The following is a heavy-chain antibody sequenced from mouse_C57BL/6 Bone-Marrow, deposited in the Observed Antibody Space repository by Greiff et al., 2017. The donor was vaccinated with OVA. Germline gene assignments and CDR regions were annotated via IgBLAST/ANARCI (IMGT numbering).Heavy chain of an antibody. CDR1: GYSFTGYF. D-gene: IGHD2-5*01. J-gene: IGHJ2*01. V-gene: IGHV1-20*01. CDR3: ARSSNYGYFDY. CDR2: INPYNGDT. Sequence: VQLQQSGPELVKPGDSVKISCKASGYSFTGYFMNWVMQSHGKSLEWIGRINPYNGDTFYNQKFKGKATLTVDKSSSTAHMELRSLTSEDSAVYYCARSSNYGYFDYWGQGTTLTVSS.